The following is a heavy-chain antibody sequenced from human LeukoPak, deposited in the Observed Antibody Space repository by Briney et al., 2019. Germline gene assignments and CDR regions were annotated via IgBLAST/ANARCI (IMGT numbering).Heavy chain of an antibody. Sequence: PGGSLRLSCAASGFTFSSYSMNWVRQAPGKGLEWVSYISSSSSTVYYADSVKGRFTISRDNAKNSLYLQMNSLRAEDTAVYYCARAGPYYDSSGCYHFLDYWGQGTLVTVSS. D-gene: IGHD3-22*01. J-gene: IGHJ4*02. CDR1: GFTFSSYS. CDR2: ISSSSSTV. V-gene: IGHV3-48*01. CDR3: ARAGPYYDSSGCYHFLDY.